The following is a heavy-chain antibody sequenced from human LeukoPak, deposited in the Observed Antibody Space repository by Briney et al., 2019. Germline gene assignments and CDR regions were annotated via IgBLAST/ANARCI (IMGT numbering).Heavy chain of an antibody. CDR1: GYTFTGYY. J-gene: IGHJ3*02. Sequence: ASVKVSCKASGYTFTGYYMHWVRQAPGQGLEWMGWINPNSGGTNYAQKFQGWVTMTRDTSISTAYMELSRLRSDDTAVYCCARSLWFGEFPDAFDIWGQGTMVTVSS. D-gene: IGHD3-10*01. CDR3: ARSLWFGEFPDAFDI. CDR2: INPNSGGT. V-gene: IGHV1-2*04.